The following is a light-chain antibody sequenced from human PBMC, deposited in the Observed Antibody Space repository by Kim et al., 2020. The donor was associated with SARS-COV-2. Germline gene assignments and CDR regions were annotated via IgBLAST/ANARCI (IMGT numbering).Light chain of an antibody. CDR3: QQSYSTPPA. Sequence: DIQMTQSPSSLSASVGDRVTITCRASQSIRSYLNWYQQKPGKAPKLLMYGASSLQSGVPSRFSGSGSGTDFTLSISSLQPEDFATYFCQQSYSTPPAFGPRTKVDIK. J-gene: IGKJ3*01. V-gene: IGKV1-39*01. CDR2: GAS. CDR1: QSIRSY.